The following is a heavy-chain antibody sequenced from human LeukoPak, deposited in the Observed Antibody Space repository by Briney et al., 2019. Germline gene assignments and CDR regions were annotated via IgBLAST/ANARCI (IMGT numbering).Heavy chain of an antibody. V-gene: IGHV1-69*04. D-gene: IGHD3-22*01. CDR3: ASPPADYYDSRDYFDY. J-gene: IGHJ4*02. Sequence: SVKVSCKASGGTFSSYVISWVRQAPGQGLEWMGRIIPILGIANYAQKFQGRVTITADKSTSTAYMELSSLRSEDTAVYYCASPPADYYDSRDYFDYRGQGTLVTVSS. CDR2: IIPILGIA. CDR1: GGTFSSYV.